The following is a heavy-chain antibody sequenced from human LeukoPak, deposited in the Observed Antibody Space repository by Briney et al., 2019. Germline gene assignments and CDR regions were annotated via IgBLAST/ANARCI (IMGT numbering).Heavy chain of an antibody. CDR2: IYYSGST. J-gene: IGHJ4*02. D-gene: IGHD3-10*01. CDR3: AREVRGAPDY. CDR1: GDSISSYY. V-gene: IGHV4-59*12. Sequence: PSETLSLTCTVSGDSISSYYWSWIRQPPGKGLEWIGYIYYSGSTYYNPSLKSRVTISVDTSKNQFSLKLSSVTAADTAVYYCAREVRGAPDYWGQGTLVTVSS.